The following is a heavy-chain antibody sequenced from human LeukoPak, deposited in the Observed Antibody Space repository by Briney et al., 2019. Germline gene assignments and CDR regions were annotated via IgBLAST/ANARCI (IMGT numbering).Heavy chain of an antibody. D-gene: IGHD2-15*01. CDR3: GGGRPRGYCSGGSCYHNFDY. Sequence: AVKVSCKAAGATFISYAMSWVRQAPGQGLEWMGGIIPIFGTANYAQKFQGRVTITADKSTSTAYMEVSSLRSEDTAVYYCGGGRPRGYCSGGSCYHNFDYWGQGTLVTVSS. CDR2: IIPIFGTA. CDR1: GATFISYA. J-gene: IGHJ4*02. V-gene: IGHV1-69*06.